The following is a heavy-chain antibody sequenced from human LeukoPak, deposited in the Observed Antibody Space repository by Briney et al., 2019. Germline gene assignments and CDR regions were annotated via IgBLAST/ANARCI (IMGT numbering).Heavy chain of an antibody. D-gene: IGHD4-17*01. Sequence: SETLSLTCTVSGGSIGSSSYYWGWIRQPPGKGLEWIGSIYYSGSTYYNPSLKSRVTISVDTSKNQFSLKLSSVTAADTAVYYCASQRYGDSYWGQGTLVTVSS. CDR3: ASQRYGDSY. CDR2: IYYSGST. J-gene: IGHJ4*02. V-gene: IGHV4-39*07. CDR1: GGSIGSSSYY.